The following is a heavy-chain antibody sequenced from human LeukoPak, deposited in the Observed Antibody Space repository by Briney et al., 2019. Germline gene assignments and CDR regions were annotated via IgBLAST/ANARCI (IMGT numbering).Heavy chain of an antibody. V-gene: IGHV3-21*01. Sequence: GGSLRLSCAASGFTFSSYSMNWVRQAPGKGLEWVSSISSSSSYIYYADSVKGRFTISRDNAKNSLYLQLNSLRAEDTAVYYCARDMEDSSTSHDYWGQGTLVTVSS. CDR3: ARDMEDSSTSHDY. CDR2: ISSSSSYI. D-gene: IGHD2-2*01. J-gene: IGHJ4*02. CDR1: GFTFSSYS.